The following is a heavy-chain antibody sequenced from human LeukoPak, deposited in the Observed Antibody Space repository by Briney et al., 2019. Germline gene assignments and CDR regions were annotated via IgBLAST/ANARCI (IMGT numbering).Heavy chain of an antibody. V-gene: IGHV3-15*01. J-gene: IGHJ5*02. Sequence: GGSLRLSCAASGFTFSSYGMSWVRQAPGKGLEWVGRIKSKTDGGTTDYAAPVKGRFTISRDDSKNTLYLQMNSLKTEDTAVYYCTTAAPVFWSGDNWFDPWGQGTLVTVSS. CDR3: TTAAPVFWSGDNWFDP. D-gene: IGHD3-3*01. CDR2: IKSKTDGGTT. CDR1: GFTFSSYG.